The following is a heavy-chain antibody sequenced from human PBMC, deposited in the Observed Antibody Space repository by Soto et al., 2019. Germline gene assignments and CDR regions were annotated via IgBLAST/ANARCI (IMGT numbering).Heavy chain of an antibody. D-gene: IGHD6-13*01. CDR1: GGSFSGYY. J-gene: IGHJ5*02. CDR2: INHSGST. V-gene: IGHV4-34*01. CDR3: ARPGYSSSESWFDP. Sequence: SETLSLTCAVYGGSFSGYYWSWIRQPPGKGLEWIGEINHSGSTNYNPSLKSRVTISVDTSKNQFSLKLSSVTAADTAVYYCARPGYSSSESWFDPWGQGTLVTVS.